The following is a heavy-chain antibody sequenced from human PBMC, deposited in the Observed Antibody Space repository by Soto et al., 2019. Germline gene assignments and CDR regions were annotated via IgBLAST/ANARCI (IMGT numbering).Heavy chain of an antibody. V-gene: IGHV4-59*01. J-gene: IGHJ4*02. CDR2: IFYSGGT. D-gene: IGHD1-1*01. Sequence: PSETLSLTCTVSGDSISTYYWSWIRQPPGKGLQWIGYIFYSGGTAYNPSLKSRVTISLDMSKKQISLKLSSVTTADTPTYFCARLKLVQNVIDYWGQRTLVTVSS. CDR3: ARLKLVQNVIDY. CDR1: GDSISTYY.